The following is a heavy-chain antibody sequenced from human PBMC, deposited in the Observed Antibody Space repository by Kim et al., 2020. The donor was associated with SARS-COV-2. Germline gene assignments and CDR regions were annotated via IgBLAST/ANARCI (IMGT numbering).Heavy chain of an antibody. D-gene: IGHD4-4*01. CDR1: GGSFSGYY. CDR2: INHSGST. V-gene: IGHV4-34*01. CDR3: ARGVTKSPYYYYYMDV. J-gene: IGHJ6*03. Sequence: SETLSLTCAVYGGSFSGYYWSWIRQPPGKGLEWIGEINHSGSTNYNPSLKSRVTISVDTSKNQFSLKLSSVTAADTAVYYCARGVTKSPYYYYYMDVWGKGTTVTVSS.